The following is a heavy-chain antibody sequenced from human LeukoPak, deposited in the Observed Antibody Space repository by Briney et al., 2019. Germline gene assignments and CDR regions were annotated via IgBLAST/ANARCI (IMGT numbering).Heavy chain of an antibody. CDR3: ARAGWYYYDSSSYMDA. V-gene: IGHV3-7*01. CDR2: IKQDGSEK. CDR1: GFTFSSYW. D-gene: IGHD3-22*01. J-gene: IGHJ6*03. Sequence: PGGSLRLSCAASGFTFSSYWMSWVRQAPGKGLEWVANIKQDGSEKYYVDSVKGRFTISRDNAKNSLYLQMNSLRAEDAAVYYCARAGWYYYDSSSYMDAWGKGTTVTVSS.